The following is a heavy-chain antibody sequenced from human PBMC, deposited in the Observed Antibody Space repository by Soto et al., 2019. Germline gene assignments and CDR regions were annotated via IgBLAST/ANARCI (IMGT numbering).Heavy chain of an antibody. CDR1: GYSISSGYY. D-gene: IGHD3-16*02. CDR2: IYHSGST. J-gene: IGHJ4*02. V-gene: IGHV4-38-2*01. CDR3: ASAPMITFGGVIVS. Sequence: SETLSLTCAVSGYSISSGYYWGWIRQPPGKGLEWIGSIYHSGSTYYNPSLKSRVTISVDTSKNQFSLKLSSVTAADTAVYYCASAPMITFGGVIVSWGQGTLVTVS.